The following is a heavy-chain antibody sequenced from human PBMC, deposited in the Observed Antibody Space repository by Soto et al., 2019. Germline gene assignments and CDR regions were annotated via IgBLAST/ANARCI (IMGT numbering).Heavy chain of an antibody. D-gene: IGHD2-15*01. V-gene: IGHV3-30-3*01. Sequence: QVQLVESGGGVVQPGRSLRLSCAASGFTFSSYAMHWVRQAPGKGLEWVAVISYDGSNKYYADSVKGRFTISRDNSKNTLYLQMNSLRAEDTAVYYCAREQRSGYFDYWGQGTLVTVSS. J-gene: IGHJ4*02. CDR2: ISYDGSNK. CDR3: AREQRSGYFDY. CDR1: GFTFSSYA.